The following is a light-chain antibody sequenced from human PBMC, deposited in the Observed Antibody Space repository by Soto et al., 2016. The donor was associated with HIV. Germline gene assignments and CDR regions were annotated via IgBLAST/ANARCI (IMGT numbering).Light chain of an antibody. CDR3: QHYKSYPWT. CDR1: QSISSW. CDR2: KAS. Sequence: DIQMTQSPSTVSASLGDRVTITCRASQSISSWLAWYQQKPGKAPKLLIYKASNLETGVPSRFSGSGSGTEFTLTISSLQPDDFATYYCQHYKSYPWTFGQGTKVEVK. J-gene: IGKJ1*01. V-gene: IGKV1-5*03.